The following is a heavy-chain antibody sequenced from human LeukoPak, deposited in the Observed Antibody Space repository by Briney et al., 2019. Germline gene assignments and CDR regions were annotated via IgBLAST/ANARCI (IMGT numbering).Heavy chain of an antibody. V-gene: IGHV4-39*01. CDR3: AFDSSSGWYHAGYYFDY. CDR1: GGSISSSSYY. Sequence: YPSETLSLTCTVSGGSISSSSYYWGWIRQPPGKGLEWIGSIYYSGSTYYNPSLKSRVTISVDTSKNQFSLKLSSVTAADTAVYYCAFDSSSGWYHAGYYFDYWGQGTLVTVSS. CDR2: IYYSGST. J-gene: IGHJ4*02. D-gene: IGHD6-19*01.